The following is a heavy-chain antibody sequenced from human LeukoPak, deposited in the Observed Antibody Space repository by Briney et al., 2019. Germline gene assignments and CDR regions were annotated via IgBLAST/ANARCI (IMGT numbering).Heavy chain of an antibody. CDR1: GGSISSSSYY. J-gene: IGHJ4*02. CDR3: ARQRAVAATDY. D-gene: IGHD4-23*01. CDR2: IYYSGST. V-gene: IGHV4-39*01. Sequence: SETLSLTCTVSGGSISSSSYYWGWIRQPPGKGLEWIGSIYYSGSTYYNPSLKSRVTISVDTFKNQFSLKLSSVTAADTAVYYCARQRAVAATDYWGQGTLVTVSS.